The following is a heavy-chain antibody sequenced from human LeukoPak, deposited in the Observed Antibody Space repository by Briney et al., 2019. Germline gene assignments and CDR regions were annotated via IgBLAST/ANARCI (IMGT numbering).Heavy chain of an antibody. V-gene: IGHV6-1*01. CDR1: GEGVSSNSAA. D-gene: IGHD3-22*01. CDR2: TYYRSKWYN. J-gene: IGHJ4*02. CDR3: AREGNNLYYYDSSGFDY. Sequence: SQTLSLTGAISGEGVSSNSAAWNWIRQSPARGLEWLGRTYYRSKWYNDYAVSVKSRITINPDTSKNQFSLQLNSVTPEDTAVYYCAREGNNLYYYDSSGFDYWGQGTLVTVSS.